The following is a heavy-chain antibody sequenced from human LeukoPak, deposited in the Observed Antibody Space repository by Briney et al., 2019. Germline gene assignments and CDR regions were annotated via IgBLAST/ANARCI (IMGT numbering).Heavy chain of an antibody. D-gene: IGHD6-19*01. Sequence: PSETLSLTCTVSGGSISSGGYYWSWIRQHPGKGLEWIGYIYYSGSTYYNPSLKSRVTISVDTSKNQFSLKLSSVTAADTAVYYCARWIAVAGNDYWGQGTLVTVSS. V-gene: IGHV4-31*03. CDR1: GGSISSGGYY. CDR3: ARWIAVAGNDY. J-gene: IGHJ4*02. CDR2: IYYSGST.